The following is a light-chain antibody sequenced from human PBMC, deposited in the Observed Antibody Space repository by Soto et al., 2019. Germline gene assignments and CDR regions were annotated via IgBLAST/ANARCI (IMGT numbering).Light chain of an antibody. J-gene: IGKJ2*01. Sequence: EVVLTQSPDILSLSPGERATLSRRASQSVNNNLAWYQQKPGQAPRLLIYGASTRATGIPGRFRGSGSGTEFTLTITSLQSEDFAVYFCQQYNNLPPDTFGQGTKLEIK. CDR2: GAS. V-gene: IGKV3-15*01. CDR3: QQYNNLPPDT. CDR1: QSVNNN.